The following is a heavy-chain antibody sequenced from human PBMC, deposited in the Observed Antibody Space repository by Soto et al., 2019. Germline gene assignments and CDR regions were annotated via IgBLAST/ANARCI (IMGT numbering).Heavy chain of an antibody. D-gene: IGHD3-22*01. CDR3: ARGRGYYDSSGYYPFDY. Sequence: GDSVKVSCKASGYTFTSYYMHWVRQAPGQGLEWMGIINPSGGSTSYAQKFQGRVTMTRDTSTSTVYMELSSLRSEDTAVYYCARGRGYYDSSGYYPFDYWGQGTLVTVSS. CDR1: GYTFTSYY. J-gene: IGHJ4*02. V-gene: IGHV1-46*01. CDR2: INPSGGST.